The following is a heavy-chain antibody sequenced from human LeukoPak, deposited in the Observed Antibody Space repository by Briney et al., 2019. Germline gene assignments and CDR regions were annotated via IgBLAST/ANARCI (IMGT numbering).Heavy chain of an antibody. Sequence: GASVKVSCKASGYTSTSYDINWVRQATGQGREWMGWMNPNSGNTGYAQKFQGRVTMTRNTSISTAYMELSSLRSEDTAVYYCAGATDTDAFDIWGQGTMVTVSS. V-gene: IGHV1-8*01. J-gene: IGHJ3*02. CDR2: MNPNSGNT. D-gene: IGHD5-18*01. CDR1: GYTSTSYD. CDR3: AGATDTDAFDI.